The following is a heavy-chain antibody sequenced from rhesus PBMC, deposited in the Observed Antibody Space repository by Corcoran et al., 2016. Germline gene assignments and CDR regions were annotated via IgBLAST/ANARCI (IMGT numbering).Heavy chain of an antibody. CDR3: ASGGYSADFDY. D-gene: IGHD5-12*01. V-gene: IGHV4-173*01. J-gene: IGHJ4*01. CDR2: ISGSGGST. CDR1: GGSISTNW. Sequence: QLQLQESGPGLVKPSETLPLTCAVSGGSISTNWWGWIRQPPGKGLGWVGRISGSGGSTSYNPSLKSRVTISTDTSKNQLSLKLISVTAADTAVYYCASGGYSADFDYWGQGVLVTVSS.